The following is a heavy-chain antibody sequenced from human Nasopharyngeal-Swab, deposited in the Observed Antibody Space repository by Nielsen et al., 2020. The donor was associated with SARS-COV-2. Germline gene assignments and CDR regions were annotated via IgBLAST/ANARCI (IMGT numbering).Heavy chain of an antibody. J-gene: IGHJ6*03. CDR2: IYPGDSDT. V-gene: IGHV5-51*01. CDR1: GYSFTSYW. Sequence: GESLKISCKGSGYSFTSYWIGWVRQMPGKGLEWIGIIYPGDSDTRYSPSFQGQVTISADKSISTAYLQWSSLKASDTAMYYCARTVNWYSSSWYEGYYYYYMDVWGKGTTVTVSS. CDR3: ARTVNWYSSSWYEGYYYYYMDV. D-gene: IGHD6-13*01.